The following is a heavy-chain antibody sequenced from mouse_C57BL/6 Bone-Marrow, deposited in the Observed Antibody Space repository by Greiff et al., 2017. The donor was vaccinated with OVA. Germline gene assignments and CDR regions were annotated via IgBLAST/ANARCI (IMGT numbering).Heavy chain of an antibody. CDR3: ARGGLAY. CDR1: GYTFTSYG. D-gene: IGHD3-3*01. V-gene: IGHV1-81*01. CDR2: IYPRSGNT. Sequence: LQESGAELARPGASVKLSCKASGYTFTSYGISWVKQRTGQGLEWIGEIYPRSGNTYYNEKFKGKATLTADKSSSTAYMELRSLTSEDSAVYFCARGGLAYWGQGTTLTVSS. J-gene: IGHJ2*01.